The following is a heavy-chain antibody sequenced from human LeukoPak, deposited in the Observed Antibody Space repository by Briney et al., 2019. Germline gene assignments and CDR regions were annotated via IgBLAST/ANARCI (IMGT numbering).Heavy chain of an antibody. J-gene: IGHJ4*02. D-gene: IGHD4-11*01. CDR3: TKGWYSNYFSIDY. Sequence: GGSLRLSCVASGLTFNSYGMHRVRQAPGKGLEWVAVISNDGGEKYYAESVKGRFTISRDNSKNTLYLQMNSLRAEDTAVYYCTKGWYSNYFSIDYWGQGTLVTVSS. V-gene: IGHV3-30*18. CDR1: GLTFNSYG. CDR2: ISNDGGEK.